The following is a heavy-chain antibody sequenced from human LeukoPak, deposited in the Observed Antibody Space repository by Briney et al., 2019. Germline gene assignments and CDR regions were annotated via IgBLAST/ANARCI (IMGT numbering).Heavy chain of an antibody. CDR3: ARSLDLLTIFGYDY. D-gene: IGHD3-3*01. CDR2: FDPEDGET. J-gene: IGHJ4*02. V-gene: IGHV1-24*01. CDR1: LTELS. Sequence: LTELSMHWVRQAPGKGLEWMGGFDPEDGETIYAQKFQGRVTMTRDTSTSTVYMELSSLRSEDTAVYYCARSLDLLTIFGYDYWGQGTLVTVSS.